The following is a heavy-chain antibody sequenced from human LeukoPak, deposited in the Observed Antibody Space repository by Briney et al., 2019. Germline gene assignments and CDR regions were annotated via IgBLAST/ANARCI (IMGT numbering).Heavy chain of an antibody. D-gene: IGHD5-12*01. V-gene: IGHV1-69*05. CDR1: GGTFSSYA. J-gene: IGHJ3*02. CDR2: IIPIFGTA. CDR3: ARGYSGYDLGAFDI. Sequence: SVKVSCKASGGTFSSYAISWVRQAPGQGLEWMGGIIPIFGTANYAQKFQGRVTITTDESTSTAYMELSSLRSEDTAVYYCARGYSGYDLGAFDIWGQGSMVTVSS.